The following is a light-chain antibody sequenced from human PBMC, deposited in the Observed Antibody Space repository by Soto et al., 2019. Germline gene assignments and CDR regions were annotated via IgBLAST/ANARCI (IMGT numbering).Light chain of an antibody. J-gene: IGKJ5*01. Sequence: EILMTQSPATLSVSPGERAILSCRASQRVSPNVAWYQQKPGQAPRLLIYAASTRAAGIPGRFSGSGSGTEFTLTISILESEDFAVYYCQQYYTWPSFGQGTRLDI. CDR1: QRVSPN. CDR2: AAS. CDR3: QQYYTWPS. V-gene: IGKV3-15*01.